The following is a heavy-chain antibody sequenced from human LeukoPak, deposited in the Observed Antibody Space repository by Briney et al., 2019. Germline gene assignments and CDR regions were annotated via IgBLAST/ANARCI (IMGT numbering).Heavy chain of an antibody. V-gene: IGHV3-23*01. Sequence: PSETLSLTCSVSGGSISSYSYYWGWIRQPPGKGLEWVSAISGSGGSTYYADSVKGRFTISRDNSRNTLYLQMNSLRAEDTAVYYCAKDDRWLQFCCWGQGTLVTVSA. D-gene: IGHD5-24*01. CDR3: AKDDRWLQFCC. CDR1: GGSISSYSYY. J-gene: IGHJ4*02. CDR2: ISGSGGST.